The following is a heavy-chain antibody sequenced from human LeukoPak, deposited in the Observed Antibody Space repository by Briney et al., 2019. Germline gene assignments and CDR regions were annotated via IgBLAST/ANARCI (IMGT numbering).Heavy chain of an antibody. CDR3: ARVDRYHYYLDV. CDR1: GGTFSSYS. CDR2: IMPLFNTA. Sequence: SVKVSCKASGGTFSSYSITWVRQAAGQGLEWMGGIMPLFNTANYAQQFQGRVTITTDESTSTAYMELSSLRFEDTAMYYCARVDRYHYYLDVWGKGTTVTVSS. V-gene: IGHV1-69*05. J-gene: IGHJ6*03.